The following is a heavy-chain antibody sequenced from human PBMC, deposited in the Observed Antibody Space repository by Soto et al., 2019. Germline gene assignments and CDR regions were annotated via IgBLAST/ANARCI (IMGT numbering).Heavy chain of an antibody. CDR2: ISWNSGSI. CDR1: GFTVEDYP. Sequence: CLSLSCAASGFTVEDYPVHWVRQAPGKGLEWVSGISWNSGSIGYADSVKGRFTISRDNAKNSLYLQMNSLRAEDTALYYCAKDTRITGFYGMDVWGQGTTVTVSS. J-gene: IGHJ6*02. V-gene: IGHV3-9*01. CDR3: AKDTRITGFYGMDV. D-gene: IGHD1-20*01.